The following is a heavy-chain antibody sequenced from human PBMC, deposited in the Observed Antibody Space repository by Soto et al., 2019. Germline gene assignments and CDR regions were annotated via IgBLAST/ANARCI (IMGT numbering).Heavy chain of an antibody. CDR2: IIPILGIA. CDR1: GGTFSSYT. D-gene: IGHD3-3*01. V-gene: IGHV1-69*02. Sequence: SVKVSCKASGGTFSSYTISWVRQAPGQGLEWMGRIIPILGIANYAQKFQGRVTITADKSTSTAYMELSSLRSEDTAVYYYARLTYYDFWSGKFDYWGQGTLVTVSS. J-gene: IGHJ4*02. CDR3: ARLTYYDFWSGKFDY.